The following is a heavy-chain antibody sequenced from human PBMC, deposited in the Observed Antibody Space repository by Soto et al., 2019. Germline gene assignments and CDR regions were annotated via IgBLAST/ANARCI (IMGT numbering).Heavy chain of an antibody. CDR1: GGSISSSSYY. D-gene: IGHD6-13*01. Sequence: ETLSLTCTVSGGSISSSSYYWGWIRQPPGQGLEWIGSISYSGSTYYNPSLKSRVTISVDTSKNQFSLKLSSVTAADTAVYYCARVGYSSSWYSGGVVHYGMDVWGQGTTVTVSS. V-gene: IGHV4-39*07. J-gene: IGHJ6*02. CDR2: ISYSGST. CDR3: ARVGYSSSWYSGGVVHYGMDV.